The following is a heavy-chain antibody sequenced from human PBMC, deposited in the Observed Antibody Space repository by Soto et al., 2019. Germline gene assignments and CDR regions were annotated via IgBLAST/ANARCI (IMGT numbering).Heavy chain of an antibody. CDR2: ISAYNGNT. V-gene: IGHV1-18*01. D-gene: IGHD4-17*01. CDR3: ARDQEYGGLSAFEI. J-gene: IGHJ3*02. CDR1: GYTFTSYG. Sequence: ASVKVSCKASGYTFTSYGISWVRQAPGQGLEWMGWISAYNGNTNYAQKLQGRVTMTTDTSTSTAYMELRSLRSDDTAVYYCARDQEYGGLSAFEIWGQGTMVTVSS.